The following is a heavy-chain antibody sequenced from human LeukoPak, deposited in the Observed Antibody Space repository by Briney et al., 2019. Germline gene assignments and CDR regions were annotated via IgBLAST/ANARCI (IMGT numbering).Heavy chain of an antibody. Sequence: PGGSLRLSCAASGFTFSSYWMHWVRQAPGKGLEWVSRINSSGSSTCYADSVNGRFTISRDNTKNTLYLQMNSLRAEDTAVYYCARQAYQYYDFWSGYHDYWGQGTLVTVSS. CDR3: ARQAYQYYDFWSGYHDY. J-gene: IGHJ4*02. V-gene: IGHV3-74*01. D-gene: IGHD3-3*01. CDR1: GFTFSSYW. CDR2: INSSGSST.